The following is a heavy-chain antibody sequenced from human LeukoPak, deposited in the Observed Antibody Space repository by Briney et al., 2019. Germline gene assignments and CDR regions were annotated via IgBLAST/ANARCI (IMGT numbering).Heavy chain of an antibody. CDR1: GYSFTSYW. V-gene: IGHV5-51*01. CDR2: IYPGDSDT. Sequence: NHGESPKISCKGSGYSFTSYWIGWVRQLAGKGLEWMGIIYPGDSDTRYSPSFQGQVTISADKSISTAYLQWSSLKASDTAMYYCARHAVSGYYWMGGDYWGQGTLVTVSS. D-gene: IGHD3-22*01. J-gene: IGHJ4*02. CDR3: ARHAVSGYYWMGGDY.